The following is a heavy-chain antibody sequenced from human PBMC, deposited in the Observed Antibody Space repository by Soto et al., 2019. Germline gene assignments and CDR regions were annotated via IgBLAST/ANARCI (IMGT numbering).Heavy chain of an antibody. CDR2: ISNSGDTI. CDR1: EFTFSSYA. CDR3: AKAGSGRFLEWLYDY. Sequence: PGESLKISCAASEFTFSSYAMSWVRQAPGKGLEWVSAISNSGDTIKYADSVKGRFTISRDNSRNTLYLQMNSLRAEDTAVYYCAKAGSGRFLEWLYDYWGHGTLVTVSS. V-gene: IGHV3-23*01. J-gene: IGHJ4*01. D-gene: IGHD3-3*01.